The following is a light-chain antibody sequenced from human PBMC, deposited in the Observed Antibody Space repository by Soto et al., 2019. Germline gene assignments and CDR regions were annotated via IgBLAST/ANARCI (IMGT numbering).Light chain of an antibody. V-gene: IGLV1-40*01. Sequence: QSVLTQPPSVSGAPGQRVTVSCTGGTSNIGSDYGVHWYQQLPGRAPRLLIYINDKRPSGVPDRFSGSQSGNSASLAITGLQAEDEADYYGQSYDSRLSGVIFGGGTKLTVL. CDR3: QSYDSRLSGVI. CDR2: IND. CDR1: TSNIGSDYG. J-gene: IGLJ2*01.